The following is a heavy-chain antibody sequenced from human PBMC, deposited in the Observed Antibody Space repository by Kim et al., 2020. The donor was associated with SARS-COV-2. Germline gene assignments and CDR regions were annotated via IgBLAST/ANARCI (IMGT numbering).Heavy chain of an antibody. CDR3: ATSLSSRGINNWFDP. Sequence: ASVKVSCKASGYTFTSYYMHWVRQAPGQGLEWMGIINPSGGSTSYAQKFQGRVTMTRDTSTSTVYMELSSLRSEDTAVYYCATSLSSRGINNWFDPWGQGTLVTVSS. V-gene: IGHV1-46*01. D-gene: IGHD6-19*01. CDR2: INPSGGST. J-gene: IGHJ5*02. CDR1: GYTFTSYY.